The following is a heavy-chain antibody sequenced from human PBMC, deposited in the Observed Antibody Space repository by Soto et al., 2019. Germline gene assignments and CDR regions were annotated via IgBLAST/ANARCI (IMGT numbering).Heavy chain of an antibody. CDR3: ARQPPATAAFDV. V-gene: IGHV4-59*08. CDR1: GGSVSNYY. D-gene: IGHD5-12*01. J-gene: IGHJ3*01. CDR2: IYYSGDT. Sequence: QVQLQESGPGLVKPSETLSLTCTVSGGSVSNYYWSWIQQPPGKGLEWIGYIYYSGDTNYNPSLKSQVTMSVYTSKNQVSLNLSSVTAADTAVYYCARQPPATAAFDVWGQGTMVTVSS.